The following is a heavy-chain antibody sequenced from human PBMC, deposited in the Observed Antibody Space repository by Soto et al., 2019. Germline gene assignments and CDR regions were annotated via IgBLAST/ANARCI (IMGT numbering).Heavy chain of an antibody. V-gene: IGHV3-21*01. CDR2: ISRSSSFI. J-gene: IGHJ4*02. CDR1: GFTFSSYS. D-gene: IGHD3-22*01. Sequence: EVPLVESGGGLVKPGGSLRLSCAASGFTFSSYSMNWVRQAPGKGLEWVSSISRSSSFIYYADSLKGRFTISGDNAKNSLYLQMNSLRAEDTGVYYCARNPYYYDTSGYYYWGQGTLVTVSS. CDR3: ARNPYYYDTSGYYY.